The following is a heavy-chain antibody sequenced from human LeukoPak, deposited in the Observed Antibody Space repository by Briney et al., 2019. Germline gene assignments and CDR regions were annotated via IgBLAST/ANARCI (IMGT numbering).Heavy chain of an antibody. D-gene: IGHD2-21*01. Sequence: SETLSLTCTVSGYSISSGYFWGRSRPPPGKGLEWIGSSYHSGSTYYNPSLKSRVTISVDTSKNQFSLKLSSVTAADTAVYYCARDLAYYGGDCYSWGQGTLVTVSS. CDR2: SYHSGST. V-gene: IGHV4-38-2*02. CDR3: ARDLAYYGGDCYS. J-gene: IGHJ5*02. CDR1: GYSISSGYF.